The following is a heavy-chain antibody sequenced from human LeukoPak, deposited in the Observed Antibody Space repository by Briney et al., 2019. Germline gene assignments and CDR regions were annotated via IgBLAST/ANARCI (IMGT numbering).Heavy chain of an antibody. CDR3: ARDLAYSRLDY. J-gene: IGHJ4*02. Sequence: GGSLRLSCAASGLTFSSHWMDWVRQAPGKGLEWVASINPDGSEKYSVDSVEGRFTISRDNAKNLLYLQVNSLRVEDTAFYYCARDLAYSRLDYWGQGMLVTVSS. D-gene: IGHD5-18*01. CDR2: INPDGSEK. CDR1: GLTFSSHW. V-gene: IGHV3-7*01.